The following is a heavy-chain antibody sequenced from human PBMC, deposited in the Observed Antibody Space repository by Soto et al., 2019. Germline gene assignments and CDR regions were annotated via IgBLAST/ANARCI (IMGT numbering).Heavy chain of an antibody. V-gene: IGHV4-30-4*01. D-gene: IGHD6-19*01. J-gene: IGHJ4*02. CDR1: GGSISSGDYY. Sequence: GPGPVKPSETLSLTCTVSGGSISSGDYYWSWIRQPPGKGLEWIGYIYYSGSTYYNPSLKSRVTISVDTSKNQFSLKLSSVTAADTAVYYCAREGAVAGHHYFDYWGQGTLVTVSS. CDR2: IYYSGST. CDR3: AREGAVAGHHYFDY.